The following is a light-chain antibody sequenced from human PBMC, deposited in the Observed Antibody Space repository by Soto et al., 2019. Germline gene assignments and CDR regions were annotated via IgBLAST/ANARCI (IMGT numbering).Light chain of an antibody. V-gene: IGKV1-5*01. CDR2: DAS. CDR3: QQYNSYSGT. Sequence: DIQMTQSPSTLSASVGDRVTITCRASQSISSWLAWYQQKPGKAPKLLIYDASSLESGVPSRFSGSGSGTEFTLTISSLQPDDFATYACQQYNSYSGTFGQGTKVAIK. J-gene: IGKJ1*01. CDR1: QSISSW.